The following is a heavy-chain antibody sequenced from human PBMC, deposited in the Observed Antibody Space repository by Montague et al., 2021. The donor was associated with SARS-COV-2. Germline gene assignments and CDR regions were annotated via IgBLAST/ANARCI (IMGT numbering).Heavy chain of an antibody. Sequence: SETLSLTCSVSGGSIGSYYWSWLRQPPGKGLELVGHIHNSDSNSYSPYLKSRVSISIDTPKNQFYLKLSSVTAADTAVYYCARRLDHAKPYYLPYWGQGTLVTVSS. CDR1: GGSIGSYY. CDR2: IHNSDSN. V-gene: IGHV4-59*01. D-gene: IGHD3-22*01. CDR3: ARRLDHAKPYYLPY. J-gene: IGHJ4*02.